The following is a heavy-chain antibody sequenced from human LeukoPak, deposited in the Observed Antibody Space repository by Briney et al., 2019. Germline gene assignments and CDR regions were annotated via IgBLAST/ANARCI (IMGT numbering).Heavy chain of an antibody. CDR2: IYYSGST. Sequence: SETLSLTCTVSGGSISSSSYYWGWIRQPPGKGLEWIGSIYYSGSTYYNPSLKSRVTISVDTSKNQFSLKLSSVTAADTAVYYCARVVTYYYDSSGYLYYFDYWGQGTLVTVSS. V-gene: IGHV4-39*07. D-gene: IGHD3-22*01. CDR3: ARVVTYYYDSSGYLYYFDY. J-gene: IGHJ4*02. CDR1: GGSISSSSYY.